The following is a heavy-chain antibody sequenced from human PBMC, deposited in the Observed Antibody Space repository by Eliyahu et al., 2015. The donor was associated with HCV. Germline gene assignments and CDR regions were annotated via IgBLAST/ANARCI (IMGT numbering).Heavy chain of an antibody. D-gene: IGHD6-19*01. CDR1: GGXXXPXS. Sequence: QVQLQESGPGXVKPSETLSLTCTXXGGXXXPXSWSWIRQPPGKGLEWIGYIHYSGSTNYNPSLKSRVTISIDTSKNQFSLNLTSVTAADTAMYYCASGGGGIAVTGTGGWFDPWGQGTLVTVSS. CDR2: IHYSGST. J-gene: IGHJ5*02. CDR3: ASGGGGIAVTGTGGWFDP. V-gene: IGHV4-59*01.